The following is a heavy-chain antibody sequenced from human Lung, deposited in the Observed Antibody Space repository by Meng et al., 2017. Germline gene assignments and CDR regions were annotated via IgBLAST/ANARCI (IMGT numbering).Heavy chain of an antibody. V-gene: IGHV4-34*02. CDR1: GGYFSDYS. D-gene: IGHD4-11*01. Sequence: VELTQGGAGILKPSALCSCTWVVAGGYFSDYSWSWIRQPPGKGLELIGEINHSGSTNYNPSLESRATISVDTSQNNLSLKLSSVTAADSAVYYCARGPTTMAHDFDYWGQGTLVTVSS. J-gene: IGHJ4*02. CDR3: ARGPTTMAHDFDY. CDR2: INHSGST.